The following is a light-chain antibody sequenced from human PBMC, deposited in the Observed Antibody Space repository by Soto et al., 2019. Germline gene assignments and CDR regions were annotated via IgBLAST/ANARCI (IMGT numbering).Light chain of an antibody. Sequence: QSVLTQPPSVSAAPGQKVTISCSGSSSNIGGNSVSWYQQLPGTAPKLLIYDDNKRPSGIPDRFPGSKSGTSATLGITGFQTGDEADYYCGSWDSSLSAYVFGPGTKVTVL. CDR3: GSWDSSLSAYV. CDR1: SSNIGGNS. V-gene: IGLV1-51*01. J-gene: IGLJ1*01. CDR2: DDN.